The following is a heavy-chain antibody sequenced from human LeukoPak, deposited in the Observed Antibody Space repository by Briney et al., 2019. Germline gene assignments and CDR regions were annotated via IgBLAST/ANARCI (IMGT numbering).Heavy chain of an antibody. Sequence: GASVKVPCKASGGTFSDYALNWVRQAPGQGLEWMGVFIPMLGTANSTQKFQGRVTITADISTNTAYMELSSLRSEDTAVYFCAAIPVFGVVLHQEPVWGKGTTVTVSS. CDR2: FIPMLGTA. CDR1: GGTFSDYA. J-gene: IGHJ6*04. CDR3: AAIPVFGVVLHQEPV. V-gene: IGHV1-69*10. D-gene: IGHD3-3*01.